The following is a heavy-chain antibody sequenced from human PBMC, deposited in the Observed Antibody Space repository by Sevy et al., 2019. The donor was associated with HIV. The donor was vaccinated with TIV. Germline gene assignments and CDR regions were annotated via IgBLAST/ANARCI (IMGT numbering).Heavy chain of an antibody. Sequence: ASVKVSCKASGGTFSSYAIRWVRQAPGQGLEWMGGIIPIFGTANYAQKFQGRVTITADESTSTAYMELSSLRSEDTAVYYCARVEGIAAAGAAFDIWGQGTMVTVSS. CDR3: ARVEGIAAAGAAFDI. V-gene: IGHV1-69*13. J-gene: IGHJ3*02. CDR1: GGTFSSYA. D-gene: IGHD6-13*01. CDR2: IIPIFGTA.